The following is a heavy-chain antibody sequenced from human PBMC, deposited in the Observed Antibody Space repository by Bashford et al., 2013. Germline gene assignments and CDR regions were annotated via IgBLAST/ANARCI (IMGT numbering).Heavy chain of an antibody. Sequence: GGSLRLSCAASGFTFSSYAMSWVRQAPGKGLEWVSAISGSGGSTYYADSVKGRFTISRDNSKNTLYLQMNSLRAEDTAVYYCARDSGSGNTGGYWGQGTLVTVSS. J-gene: IGHJ4*02. CDR2: ISGSGGST. CDR3: ARDSGSGNTGGY. V-gene: IGHV3-23*01. CDR1: GFTFSSYA. D-gene: IGHD3-10*01.